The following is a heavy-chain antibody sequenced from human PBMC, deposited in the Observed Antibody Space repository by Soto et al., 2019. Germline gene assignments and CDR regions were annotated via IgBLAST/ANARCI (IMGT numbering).Heavy chain of an antibody. CDR2: IWYDGSNK. V-gene: IGHV3-33*01. CDR1: GFTFSSYG. Sequence: QVQLVESGGGVVQPGRSLRLSCAASGFTFSSYGMHWVRQAPGKGLEWVAVIWYDGSNKYYADSVKGRFTISRDNSKNTLYLQMNSLRAEDTAVYYCARDRWTATTHLFDIWGQGTMVTVSS. J-gene: IGHJ3*02. D-gene: IGHD6-25*01. CDR3: ARDRWTATTHLFDI.